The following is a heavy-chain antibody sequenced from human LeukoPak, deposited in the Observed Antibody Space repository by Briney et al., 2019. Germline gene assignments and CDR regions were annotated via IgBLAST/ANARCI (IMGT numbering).Heavy chain of an antibody. CDR1: GYSITSGYY. CDR2: YYHSGYT. D-gene: IGHD4-11*01. J-gene: IGHJ4*02. CDR3: ARLGDYSNYQGSDFDY. V-gene: IGHV4-38-2*01. Sequence: PSETLSLTCAASGYSITSGYYWGWIRQPPGKGLEWIGNYYHSGYTYYNPSLKSRVTISVDTSTNQFSLKLSSVTAADTAVYYCARLGDYSNYQGSDFDYWGQGTLVTVSS.